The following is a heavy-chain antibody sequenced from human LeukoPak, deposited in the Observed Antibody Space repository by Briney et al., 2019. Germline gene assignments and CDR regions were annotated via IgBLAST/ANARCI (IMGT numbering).Heavy chain of an antibody. CDR1: GDSVSINSAA. V-gene: IGHV6-1*01. J-gene: IGHJ4*02. CDR3: ARSPSPYSSGWYFDY. CDR2: TYQRSKWYN. Sequence: PSQTLSLTCAISGDSVSINSAAWNWIRQSPSRGLEWPGRTYQRSKWYNDYAVSVKSRITINPDISKNQFSLQLNSVTPEDTAVYYCARSPSPYSSGWYFDYWGQGTLVTVSS. D-gene: IGHD6-19*01.